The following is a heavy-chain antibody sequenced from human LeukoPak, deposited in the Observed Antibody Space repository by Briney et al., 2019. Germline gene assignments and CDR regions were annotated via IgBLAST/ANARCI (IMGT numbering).Heavy chain of an antibody. CDR2: IIPIFGTA. CDR3: ASRFRGGLLLRDYYYGMDV. V-gene: IGHV1-69*06. Sequence: GASVKVSCKASGGTFSSYAISWVRQAPGQGLEWMGGIIPIFGTANYAQKFQGRVTITADKSTSTAYMELSSLRSEDTAVYYCASRFRGGLLLRDYYYGMDVWGKGTTVTVSS. J-gene: IGHJ6*04. CDR1: GGTFSSYA. D-gene: IGHD2-15*01.